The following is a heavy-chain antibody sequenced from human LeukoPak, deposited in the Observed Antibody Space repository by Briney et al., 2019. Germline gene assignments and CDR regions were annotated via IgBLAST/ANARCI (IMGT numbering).Heavy chain of an antibody. CDR1: GGSISSYY. Sequence: NSSETLSLTCTVSGGSISSYYWSWIRQPPGKGLEWIGYIYYSGSTNYNPSLKSRVTISVDTSKNQFSLKLSSVTAADTAVYYCAGEKQQLVHYRGQGTLVTVSS. V-gene: IGHV4-59*08. D-gene: IGHD6-13*01. CDR2: IYYSGST. CDR3: AGEKQQLVHY. J-gene: IGHJ4*02.